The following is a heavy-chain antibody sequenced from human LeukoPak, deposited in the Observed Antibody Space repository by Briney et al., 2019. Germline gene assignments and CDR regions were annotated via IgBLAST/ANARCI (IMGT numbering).Heavy chain of an antibody. J-gene: IGHJ3*02. CDR3: ARVRSIGYGGYEGDAFDI. D-gene: IGHD5-12*01. Sequence: GASVKVSCKASGYTFTNYDINWVRQATGQGLEWMGWMNPNSGNTGYAQKFHGRVTITRNTSISTAYMGLSSLRSEDTAVYYCARVRSIGYGGYEGDAFDIWGLGTMVTGS. V-gene: IGHV1-8*03. CDR2: MNPNSGNT. CDR1: GYTFTNYD.